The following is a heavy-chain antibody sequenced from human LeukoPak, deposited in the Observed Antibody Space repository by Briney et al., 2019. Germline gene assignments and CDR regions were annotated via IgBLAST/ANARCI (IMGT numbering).Heavy chain of an antibody. J-gene: IGHJ4*02. CDR2: INHSGST. Sequence: SETLSLTCAVYGGSFSGYYWSWIRQPPGKGLEWIGEINHSGSTNYNPSLKSRVTISVDTSKNQFSLKLSSVTAADTAVYYCARVKLQWLPFFDYWGQGTLVTVSS. D-gene: IGHD5-12*01. CDR1: GGSFSGYY. V-gene: IGHV4-34*01. CDR3: ARVKLQWLPFFDY.